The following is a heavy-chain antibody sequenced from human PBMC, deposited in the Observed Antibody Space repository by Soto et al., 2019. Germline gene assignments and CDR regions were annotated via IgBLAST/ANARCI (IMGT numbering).Heavy chain of an antibody. V-gene: IGHV4-4*02. CDR1: GGSISSSNW. CDR3: ARGGAAMVPVYFDY. Sequence: PSETLSLTCAVSGGSISSSNWWSWVRQPPGKGLEWIGEIYHSGSTNYNPSLKSRVTISVDTSKNQFSLKLSSVTAADTAVYYCARGGAAMVPVYFDYWGQGTLVTVSS. D-gene: IGHD5-18*01. J-gene: IGHJ4*02. CDR2: IYHSGST.